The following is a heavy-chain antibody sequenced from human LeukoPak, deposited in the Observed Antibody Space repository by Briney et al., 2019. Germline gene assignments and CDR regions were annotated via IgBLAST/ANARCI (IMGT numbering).Heavy chain of an antibody. CDR2: IYYSGST. J-gene: IGHJ4*02. CDR1: GGSISSSSYY. Sequence: SETLSLTCTVSGGSISSSSYYWGWIRQPPGKGLEWIGSIYYSGSTYYNPSLKSRVTISVDTSKNQFPLKLSSVTAADTAVYYCARHNLSGGSYYGGVDYWGQGTLVTVSS. CDR3: ARHNLSGGSYYGGVDY. V-gene: IGHV4-39*01. D-gene: IGHD1-26*01.